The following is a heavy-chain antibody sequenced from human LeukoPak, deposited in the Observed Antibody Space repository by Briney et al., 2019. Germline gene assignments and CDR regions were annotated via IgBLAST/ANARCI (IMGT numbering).Heavy chain of an antibody. CDR2: INPNTGGT. Sequence: AASVKVSCKASGYTFTGYYIHWVRQAPGQGLEWMGRINPNTGGTDYAQKFQGRVTMTRDTSITTAYMELSRLTSDDTAIYYCAKVPPSITAASNWLGPWGQGALVTVSS. V-gene: IGHV1-2*06. J-gene: IGHJ5*02. CDR1: GYTFTGYY. CDR3: AKVPPSITAASNWLGP. D-gene: IGHD6-13*01.